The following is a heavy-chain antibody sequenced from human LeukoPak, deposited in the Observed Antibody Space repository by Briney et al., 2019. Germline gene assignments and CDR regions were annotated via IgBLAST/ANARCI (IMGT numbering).Heavy chain of an antibody. V-gene: IGHV4-34*01. CDR3: ARGEIVGGFNP. J-gene: IGHJ5*02. Sequence: PSETLSLTCAVSGGSFSGYYWSWIRQPPGKGLEWIGEIKHSGITNYNPSLKSRVTISVDTSKNQISLKLTSVTAADTAVYFCARGEIVGGFNPWGQGTLVTVSS. CDR2: IKHSGIT. CDR1: GGSFSGYY. D-gene: IGHD3-16*01.